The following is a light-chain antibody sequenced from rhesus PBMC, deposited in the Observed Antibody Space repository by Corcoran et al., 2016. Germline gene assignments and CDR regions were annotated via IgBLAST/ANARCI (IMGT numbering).Light chain of an antibody. J-gene: IGKJ3*01. Sequence: DIQMTQSPSSLSASVGDTVTITCRASQSISSWFDWYQQKPGKAPKLLNNKAASWKSGVPSRFSGSGSGRDFTLTSSSLQPEDLATYSCLQYSSSPFTFGPGTKLDIK. CDR2: KAA. CDR3: LQYSSSPFT. CDR1: QSISSW. V-gene: IGKV1-22*01.